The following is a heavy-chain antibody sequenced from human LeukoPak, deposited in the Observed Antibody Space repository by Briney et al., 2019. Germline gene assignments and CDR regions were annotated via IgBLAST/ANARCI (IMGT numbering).Heavy chain of an antibody. V-gene: IGHV5-51*01. J-gene: IGHJ4*01. CDR3: VRGYEFWRKFDY. D-gene: IGHD3-3*01. CDR1: YSFTTYL. CDR2: IYPGASDT. Sequence: YSFTTYLVGWVRQMSANGLEWMGIIYPGASDTRYSPSSQRQVTISADKSISTAYLPCSSLQASPTGMYYCVRGYEFWRKFDYWGQKSPVTVSS.